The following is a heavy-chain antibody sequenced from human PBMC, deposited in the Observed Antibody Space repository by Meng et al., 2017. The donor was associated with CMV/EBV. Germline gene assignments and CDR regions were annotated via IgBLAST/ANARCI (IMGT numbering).Heavy chain of an antibody. Sequence: GESLKISCAASGFIFSSFAMNWVRQAPGKRLEWVSVIYSGPNSGTYYSDSVKGRFIISRDDSKNTFYLHMSDLGPEDTAVYYCAKEARIGGPGYSTFDSWGQGTPVTVSS. V-gene: IGHV3-23*03. D-gene: IGHD3-10*01. CDR2: IYSGPNSGT. J-gene: IGHJ4*02. CDR1: GFIFSSFA. CDR3: AKEARIGGPGYSTFDS.